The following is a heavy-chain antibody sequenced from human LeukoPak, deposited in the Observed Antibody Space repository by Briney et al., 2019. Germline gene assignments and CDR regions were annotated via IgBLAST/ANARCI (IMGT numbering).Heavy chain of an antibody. J-gene: IGHJ6*02. CDR1: GYTFTGYY. CDR2: INPNSGGT. Sequence: GASVKVSCKASGYTFTGYYMHWVRQAPGQGLEWMGWINPNSGGTNYAQKFQGWVTMTRDTSISTAYMELSRLRSDDTAVYYCARAPPAAAVSPGYYGMDVWGQGTTVTVSS. D-gene: IGHD6-13*01. CDR3: ARAPPAAAVSPGYYGMDV. V-gene: IGHV1-2*04.